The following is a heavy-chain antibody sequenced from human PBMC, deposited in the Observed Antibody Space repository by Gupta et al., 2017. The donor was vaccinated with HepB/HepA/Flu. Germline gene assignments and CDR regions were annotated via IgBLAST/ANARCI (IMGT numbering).Heavy chain of an antibody. CDR2: IYYSGST. J-gene: IGHJ6*02. V-gene: IGHV4-39*01. Sequence: QLQLQESGPGLVKPSETLSLTCTVSGGSISSSSYYWGWIRQPPGKGLEWIGSIYYSGSTYYNPSLKSRVTISVDTSKNQFSLKLSSVTAADTAVYYCARHVDTAMVTSSNYYGMDVWGQGTTVTVSS. D-gene: IGHD5-18*01. CDR3: ARHVDTAMVTSSNYYGMDV. CDR1: GGSISSSSYY.